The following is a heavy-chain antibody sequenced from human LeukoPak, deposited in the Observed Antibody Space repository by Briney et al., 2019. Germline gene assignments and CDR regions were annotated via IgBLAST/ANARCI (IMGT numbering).Heavy chain of an antibody. J-gene: IGHJ4*02. Sequence: SETLSLTCTVSGGSLSSYYWSWIRQPAGKGLEWIGRIYTSGSTNYNRSLKSRVTISVDKSKNQFSLKLSSVTAADTAVYYCARERSPLRFLEWLLSFDYWGQGTLVTVSS. CDR2: IYTSGST. CDR3: ARERSPLRFLEWLLSFDY. D-gene: IGHD3-3*01. CDR1: GGSLSSYY. V-gene: IGHV4-4*07.